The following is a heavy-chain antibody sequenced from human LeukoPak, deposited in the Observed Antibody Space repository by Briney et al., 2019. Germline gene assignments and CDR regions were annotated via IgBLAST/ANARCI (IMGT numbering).Heavy chain of an antibody. J-gene: IGHJ4*02. D-gene: IGHD6-13*01. Sequence: SETLSLTCTVSGGSISSSSYYWGWIRQPPGKGLEWIGSIYYSGSTYYNPSLKSRVTISVDTSKNQFSLKLSSVTAADTAVYYCARDAAKAQLAYFDYWGQGTLVTVSS. CDR2: IYYSGST. V-gene: IGHV4-39*07. CDR1: GGSISSSSYY. CDR3: ARDAAKAQLAYFDY.